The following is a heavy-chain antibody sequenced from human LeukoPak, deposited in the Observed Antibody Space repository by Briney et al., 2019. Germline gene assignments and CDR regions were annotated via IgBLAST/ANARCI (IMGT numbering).Heavy chain of an antibody. CDR1: GFTFSSYA. D-gene: IGHD3-22*01. CDR3: AKDLWLIARVGYFDY. J-gene: IGHJ4*02. Sequence: GGSLRLSCAASGFTFSSYAMSWVRQAPVKALEWVSAISGSGGSTYYADSVKGRFTISRDNSKNTLYLQMNSLRAEDTAVYYCAKDLWLIARVGYFDYWGQGTLVTVSS. V-gene: IGHV3-23*01. CDR2: ISGSGGST.